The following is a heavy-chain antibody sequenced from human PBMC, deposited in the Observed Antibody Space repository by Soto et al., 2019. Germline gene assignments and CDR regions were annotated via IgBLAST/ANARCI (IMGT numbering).Heavy chain of an antibody. V-gene: IGHV3-30-3*01. Sequence: PVGSLRLSCAASRFTFSDYAMHWVRHVPGQGLEWVAVISFDGNIKYDADSVKGRFTISRDNSKNTLFLQMDSLKGEDTAVYSCARAPRRYCTSLSCLGLYGLDVWGQGTAVTVSS. J-gene: IGHJ6*02. CDR1: RFTFSDYA. D-gene: IGHD2-8*01. CDR2: ISFDGNIK. CDR3: ARAPRRYCTSLSCLGLYGLDV.